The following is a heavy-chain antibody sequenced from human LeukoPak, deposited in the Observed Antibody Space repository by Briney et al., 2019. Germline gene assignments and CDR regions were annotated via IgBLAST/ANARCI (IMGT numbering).Heavy chain of an antibody. Sequence: PGGSLRLSCAASGFTFSSYGMHWVRQAPGKGLEWVAVIWYDGSNKYYADSVKGRFTNSRDNSKNTLYLQMNSLRAEDTAVYYCARDGGGGSYSLDYWGQGTLVTVSS. CDR1: GFTFSSYG. CDR2: IWYDGSNK. V-gene: IGHV3-33*08. CDR3: ARDGGGGSYSLDY. D-gene: IGHD1-26*01. J-gene: IGHJ4*02.